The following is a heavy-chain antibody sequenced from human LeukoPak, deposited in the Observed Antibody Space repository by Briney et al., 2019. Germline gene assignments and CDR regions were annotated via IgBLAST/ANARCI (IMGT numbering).Heavy chain of an antibody. J-gene: IGHJ4*02. CDR1: GGTFSSYA. D-gene: IGHD3-22*01. CDR2: IIPIFGTA. CDR3: ARVRGSGYYFSI. Sequence: PGGSLRLSCAASGGTFSSYAISWVRQAPGQGLEWMGGIIPIFGTANYAQKFQGRVTITADKSTSTAYMELSSLRSEDTAVYYCARVRGSGYYFSIWGQGTLVTVSS. V-gene: IGHV1-69*06.